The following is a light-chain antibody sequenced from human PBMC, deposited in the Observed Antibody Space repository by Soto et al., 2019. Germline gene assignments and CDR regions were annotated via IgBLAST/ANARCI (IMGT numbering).Light chain of an antibody. CDR3: SSYTGSITIM. J-gene: IGLJ3*02. CDR2: DVS. Sequence: QSALTQPASVSGSPGQSITISCTGTSSDVGTYNDVSWYQHHPGKAPKLMIYDVSNRPSGVSDRFSGSKSGNTASLTISGLQAEDEAGYYCSSYTGSITIMFGGGTKVTVL. CDR1: SSDVGTYND. V-gene: IGLV2-14*03.